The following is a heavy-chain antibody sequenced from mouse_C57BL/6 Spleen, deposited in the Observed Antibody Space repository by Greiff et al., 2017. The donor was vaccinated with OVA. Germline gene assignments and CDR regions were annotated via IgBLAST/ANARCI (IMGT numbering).Heavy chain of an antibody. V-gene: IGHV1-82*01. CDR3: ARGGGYDYDWYFDV. J-gene: IGHJ1*03. Sequence: QVQLQQSGPELVKPGASVKISCKASGYAFSSSWMNWVKQRPGKGLEWIGRIYPGAGDPNSNGKFKGKATLTADKSSSTAYMQLSSLTSDDSAVYFFARGGGYDYDWYFDVWGTGTTVTVSS. CDR2: IYPGAGDP. D-gene: IGHD2-4*01. CDR1: GYAFSSSW.